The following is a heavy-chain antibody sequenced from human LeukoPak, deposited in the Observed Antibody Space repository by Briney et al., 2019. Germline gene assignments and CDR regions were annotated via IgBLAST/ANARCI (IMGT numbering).Heavy chain of an antibody. J-gene: IGHJ3*02. CDR1: GFIFNTYV. D-gene: IGHD2-15*01. CDR2: IRYDGSNK. Sequence: GGSVRLSCAASGFIFNTYVMHWVRQAPGKGLEWLAFIRYDGSNKNYADSVKGRFTISRDNTKNSLYLQMNSLRAEDTAVYYCAKDGGSDPDSFDIWGQGTMVTVSS. V-gene: IGHV3-30*02. CDR3: AKDGGSDPDSFDI.